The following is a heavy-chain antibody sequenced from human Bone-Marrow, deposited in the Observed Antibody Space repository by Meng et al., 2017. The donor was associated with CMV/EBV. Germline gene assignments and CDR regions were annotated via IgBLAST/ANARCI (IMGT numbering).Heavy chain of an antibody. D-gene: IGHD2-21*01. Sequence: ASVKVSCKASGYTFTNYYIYWMRQAPGQGLEWVGWINPKSGGTRYAQTFQGRVTLTRDTAISTVYMELGSLTSDDTAVYYCARAYCGDNCPPCGYWGQGTLVTVSS. CDR3: ARAYCGDNCPPCGY. V-gene: IGHV1-2*02. CDR2: INPKSGGT. J-gene: IGHJ4*02. CDR1: GYTFTNYY.